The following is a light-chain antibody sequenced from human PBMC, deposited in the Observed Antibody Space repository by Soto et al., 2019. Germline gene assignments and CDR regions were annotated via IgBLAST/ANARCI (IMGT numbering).Light chain of an antibody. J-gene: IGKJ5*01. CDR3: QQRSNWPPIT. CDR2: DAS. CDR1: QSVSSY. V-gene: IGKV3-11*01. Sequence: EDGLTQSPATLSVSPGERATLSCRASQSVSSYLAWYQQKPGQAPRLLIYDASNRATGIPARFSGSGSETDFTLTISSLEPEDFAVYYCQQRSNWPPITSGQGTRQEIK.